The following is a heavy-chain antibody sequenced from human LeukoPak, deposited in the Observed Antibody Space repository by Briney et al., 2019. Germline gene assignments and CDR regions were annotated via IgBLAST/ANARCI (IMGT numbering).Heavy chain of an antibody. CDR1: GGSFSGYY. V-gene: IGHV4-34*01. D-gene: IGHD3-16*02. CDR2: INHSGST. J-gene: IGHJ4*02. Sequence: SETLSLTCAVYGGSFSGYYWSWIRQPPGKGLEWIGEINHSGSTNYNPSLKSRVTISVDTSTNQFSLKLGSVTAADTAVYYCARHGDYVWGSYRYLAWTPPYYFDYWGQGTLVTVSS. CDR3: ARHGDYVWGSYRYLAWTPPYYFDY.